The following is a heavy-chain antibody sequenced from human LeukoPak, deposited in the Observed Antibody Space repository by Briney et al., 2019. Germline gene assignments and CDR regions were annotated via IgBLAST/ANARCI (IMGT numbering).Heavy chain of an antibody. D-gene: IGHD3-10*01. CDR2: IYPGDSDT. CDR3: ARQELLWFGGLNWFDP. J-gene: IGHJ5*02. CDR1: GYSFTSYW. V-gene: IGHV5-51*01. Sequence: GESLKISCKGSGYSFTSYWSGWGRQMPGKGLEWMGIIYPGDSDTRYSPSFQGQVTISADKSISTAYLQWSSLKASDTAMYYCARQELLWFGGLNWFDPWGQGTLVTVSS.